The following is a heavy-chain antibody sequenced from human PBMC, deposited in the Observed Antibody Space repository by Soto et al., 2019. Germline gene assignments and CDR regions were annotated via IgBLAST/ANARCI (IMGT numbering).Heavy chain of an antibody. D-gene: IGHD1-7*01. J-gene: IGHJ6*03. CDR1: GFTFSNAW. V-gene: IGHV3-15*01. CDR2: IKSKTDGGTT. CDR3: TKDNWNYRYYYYYYMDV. Sequence: GGSLRLSCAASGFTFSNAWMSWVRQAPGKGLEWVGRIKSKTDGGTTDYAAPVKGRFTISRDDSKNTLYLQMNSLKTEDTAVYYCTKDNWNYRYYYYYYMDVWGKGTTVTVSS.